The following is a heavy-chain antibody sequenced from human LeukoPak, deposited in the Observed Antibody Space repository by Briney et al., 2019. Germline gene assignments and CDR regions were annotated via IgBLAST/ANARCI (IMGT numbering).Heavy chain of an antibody. V-gene: IGHV1-18*01. CDR2: ISAYNGNT. D-gene: IGHD2-15*01. CDR1: GYTFTSYG. CDR3: ARKEVVVAANNY. J-gene: IGHJ4*02. Sequence: ASVKVPCKASGYTFTSYGISWVRQAPGQGREWMGWISAYNGNTNYAQKLQGRVTMTTDTSTSTAYMELRSLRSDDTAVYYCARKEVVVAANNYWGQGTLVTVSS.